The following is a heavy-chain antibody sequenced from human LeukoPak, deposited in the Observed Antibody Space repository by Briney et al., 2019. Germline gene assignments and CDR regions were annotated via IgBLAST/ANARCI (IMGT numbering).Heavy chain of an antibody. D-gene: IGHD3-22*01. CDR3: AKDYRYYYDSSGYYSYYFDY. J-gene: IGHJ4*02. CDR2: ISGDGGST. Sequence: PGGSLRLSCAASGFTFDDYAMHWVSQAPGKGLEWVSLISGDGGSTYYADSVKGRFTISRDNSKNSLYLQMNSLRTEDTALYYCAKDYRYYYDSSGYYSYYFDYWGQGTLVTVSS. V-gene: IGHV3-43*02. CDR1: GFTFDDYA.